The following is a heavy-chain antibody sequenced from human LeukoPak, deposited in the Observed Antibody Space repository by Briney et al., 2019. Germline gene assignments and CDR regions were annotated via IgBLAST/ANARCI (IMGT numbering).Heavy chain of an antibody. V-gene: IGHV3-30-3*01. D-gene: IGHD3-10*01. J-gene: IGHJ4*02. Sequence: GRSLRLSCVASGFTFSRYAMHWVRQAAGKGLEWVAFISYDGSNKYYADSVKGRFTISRDNSKNTLYLQMNSLRSEDTAVYYCARVTSPYYYGSGIDYWGQGTLVTVSS. CDR2: ISYDGSNK. CDR1: GFTFSRYA. CDR3: ARVTSPYYYGSGIDY.